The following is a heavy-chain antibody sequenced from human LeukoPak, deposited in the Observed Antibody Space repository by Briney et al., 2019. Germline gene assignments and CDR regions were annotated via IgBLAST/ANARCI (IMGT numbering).Heavy chain of an antibody. CDR1: GFTFSSYS. D-gene: IGHD6-13*01. CDR3: ARDPIAAAGTSYFDY. Sequence: GGSLRLSCAASGFTFSSYSMNWVRQAPGKGLKWVSSISSSSSYIYYADSVKGRFTISRDNAKNSLYLQMNSLRAEDTAVYYCARDPIAAAGTSYFDYWGQGTLVTVSS. V-gene: IGHV3-21*01. J-gene: IGHJ4*02. CDR2: ISSSSSYI.